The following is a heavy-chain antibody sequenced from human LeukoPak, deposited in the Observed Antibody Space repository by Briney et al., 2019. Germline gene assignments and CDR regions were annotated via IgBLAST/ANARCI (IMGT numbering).Heavy chain of an antibody. D-gene: IGHD3-10*01. J-gene: IGHJ4*02. CDR3: AKDGPYYYGSGSPPVN. CDR2: ISGSGGST. CDR1: GFTFSSYA. V-gene: IGHV3-23*01. Sequence: GGSLRLSCAASGFTFSSYAMSWVRQAPGKVLEWVSAISGSGGSTYYADSVKGRFTISRDNSKNTLYLQMDSLRAEDTAVYYCAKDGPYYYGSGSPPVNWGQGTLVTVSS.